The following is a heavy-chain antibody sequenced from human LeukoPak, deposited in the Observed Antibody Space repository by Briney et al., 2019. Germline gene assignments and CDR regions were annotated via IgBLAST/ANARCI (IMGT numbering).Heavy chain of an antibody. CDR1: GGSISSGDYY. Sequence: SETLSLTCTVSGGSISSGDYYWSWIRQPPGKGLEWIGSIYYSGSTYYNPSLKSRVTISVDTSKNQFSLKLSSVTAADTAVYYCARDRGDFWSGYFYNWFDPWGQGTLVTVSS. D-gene: IGHD3-3*01. CDR3: ARDRGDFWSGYFYNWFDP. V-gene: IGHV4-39*07. J-gene: IGHJ5*02. CDR2: IYYSGST.